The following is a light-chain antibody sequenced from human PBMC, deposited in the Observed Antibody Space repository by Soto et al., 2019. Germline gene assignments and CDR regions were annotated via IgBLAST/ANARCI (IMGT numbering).Light chain of an antibody. CDR2: EVS. V-gene: IGLV2-14*01. CDR1: SSDVGAYNF. CDR3: YSYRGSNAWV. Sequence: QSVLTQPASVSGSPGQSITLSCTGTSSDVGAYNFVSWYQHHPGTAPKLMIYEVSNRPSGASNRFSGSKSGNTASLTISGLQTEDEADYYCYSYRGSNAWVFGGGTKLTVL. J-gene: IGLJ3*02.